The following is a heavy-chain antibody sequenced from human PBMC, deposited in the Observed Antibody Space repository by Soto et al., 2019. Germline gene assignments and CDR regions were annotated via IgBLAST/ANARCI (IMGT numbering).Heavy chain of an antibody. Sequence: EVQLLESGGGLVQPGGSLRLSCAASGFTFSSYAMSWVRQAPGKGLEWVSASSGSGGSTYYADSVKGRFTISRDNSKNTLYLQMNSLRAEDTAVYYCARGPPTNYCSGGSCYYYYGMDVWGQGTTVTVSS. D-gene: IGHD2-15*01. V-gene: IGHV3-23*01. CDR3: ARGPPTNYCSGGSCYYYYGMDV. CDR2: SSGSGGST. CDR1: GFTFSSYA. J-gene: IGHJ6*02.